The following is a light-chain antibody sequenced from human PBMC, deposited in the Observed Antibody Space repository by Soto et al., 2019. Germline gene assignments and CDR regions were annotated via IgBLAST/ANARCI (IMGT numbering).Light chain of an antibody. Sequence: VVTQAPATLSVSPGERATLSCRASQSVSSSYLAWYQQKPGQAPRLLIYRTSNRATGIPDRFSGSGSGTDFTLTISRLEPEDFAVYYCQQYGSSPPITFGQGTRLEIK. V-gene: IGKV3-20*01. CDR3: QQYGSSPPIT. CDR2: RTS. CDR1: QSVSSSY. J-gene: IGKJ5*01.